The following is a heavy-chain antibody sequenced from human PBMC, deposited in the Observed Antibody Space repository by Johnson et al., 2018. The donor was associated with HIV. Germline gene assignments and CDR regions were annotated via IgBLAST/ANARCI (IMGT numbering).Heavy chain of an antibody. Sequence: VQLVESGGGVVQPGRSLRLSCAASGFTFSSYAMHWVRQTPGKGLEWVSYISSSGTTVYSADSVKGRFSISRDNAKHSLYLQMNSLRAEDTAVYYCARDRGYWDAFDIWGQGTMVTVSS. J-gene: IGHJ3*02. CDR2: ISSSGTTV. V-gene: IGHV3-48*04. CDR1: GFTFSSYA. CDR3: ARDRGYWDAFDI. D-gene: IGHD3-22*01.